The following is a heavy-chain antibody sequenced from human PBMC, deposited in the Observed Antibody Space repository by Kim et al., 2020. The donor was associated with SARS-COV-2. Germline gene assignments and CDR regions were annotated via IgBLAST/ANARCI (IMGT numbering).Heavy chain of an antibody. J-gene: IGHJ3*02. CDR2: IYSGGST. CDR1: GFTVSSNY. Sequence: GGSLTLSCAASGFTVSSNYMSWVRQAPGKGLEWVSVIYSGGSTYYADSVKGRFTISRDNSKNTLYLQMNSLRAEDTAVYYCAREFGGGSLDAFDIWGQGTMVTVSS. V-gene: IGHV3-53*01. D-gene: IGHD2-15*01. CDR3: AREFGGGSLDAFDI.